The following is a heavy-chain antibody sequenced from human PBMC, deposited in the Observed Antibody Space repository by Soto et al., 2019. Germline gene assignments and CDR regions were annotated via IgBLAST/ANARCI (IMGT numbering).Heavy chain of an antibody. V-gene: IGHV1-69*02. D-gene: IGHD3-22*01. Sequence: SVKVSCKASGGTFSSYTISWVRQAPGQGLEWMGRIIPILGIANYAQKFQGRVTITADKSTSTAYMELSSLRSEDTAVYYCARSAYYYDSSGLPGIWGQGTMVTVSS. J-gene: IGHJ3*02. CDR3: ARSAYYYDSSGLPGI. CDR1: GGTFSSYT. CDR2: IIPILGIA.